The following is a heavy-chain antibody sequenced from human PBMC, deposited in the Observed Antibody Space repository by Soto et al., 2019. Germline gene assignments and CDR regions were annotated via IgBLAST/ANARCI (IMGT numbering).Heavy chain of an antibody. CDR1: GYTFTSYD. Sequence: ASVKVSCKASGYTFTSYDINWVRQATGQGLEWMGWMNPNSGNTGYAQKFQGRVTMTRNTSISTAYMELSSLRSEDTAVYYCALTIAAAGTGETPWGQGTLVTVS. J-gene: IGHJ5*02. D-gene: IGHD6-13*01. CDR3: ALTIAAAGTGETP. V-gene: IGHV1-8*01. CDR2: MNPNSGNT.